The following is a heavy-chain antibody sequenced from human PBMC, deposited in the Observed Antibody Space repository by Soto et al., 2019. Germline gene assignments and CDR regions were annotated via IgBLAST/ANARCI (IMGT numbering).Heavy chain of an antibody. D-gene: IGHD6-6*01. CDR3: ARFEYRSTDPLGYAFDI. Sequence: QVQLVQSGAEVKKPGASVKVSCKASGYIFRSHGVSWMRQAPGQGLEWMGWISPYNGNTNYAQNLQGRVTMTTETSTSTAYMELSSLRSDDTAVYYCARFEYRSTDPLGYAFDIWGQGTMVTVSS. CDR2: ISPYNGNT. CDR1: GYIFRSHG. J-gene: IGHJ3*02. V-gene: IGHV1-18*01.